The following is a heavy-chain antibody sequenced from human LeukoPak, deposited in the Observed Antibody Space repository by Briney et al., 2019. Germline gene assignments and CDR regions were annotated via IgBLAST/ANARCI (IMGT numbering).Heavy chain of an antibody. CDR1: GYTFTSYG. CDR2: ISAYNGNT. V-gene: IGHV1-18*01. J-gene: IGHJ4*02. D-gene: IGHD3-22*01. Sequence: GASVKVSCKASGYTFTSYGISWVRQAPGQGLEWMGWISAYNGNTNYAQKLQGRVTMTTDTSTSTAYMELRSLRSGDTAVYYCARGYYDSSGYYSPDYWGQGTLVTVSS. CDR3: ARGYYDSSGYYSPDY.